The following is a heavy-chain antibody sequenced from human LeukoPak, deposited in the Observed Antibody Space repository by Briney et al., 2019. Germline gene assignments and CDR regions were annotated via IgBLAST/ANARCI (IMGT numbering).Heavy chain of an antibody. Sequence: GGSLRLSCAVSGFTFSNYGMSWVRQAPGKGLEWVSAISGSGGSTYYADSVKGRFTISRDNSKNTLYLHMNSLRAEDTAVYYCAKGNDFWSGYYRPHAFDYWGQGTLVTVSS. CDR2: ISGSGGST. CDR1: GFTFSNYG. J-gene: IGHJ4*02. CDR3: AKGNDFWSGYYRPHAFDY. D-gene: IGHD3-3*01. V-gene: IGHV3-23*01.